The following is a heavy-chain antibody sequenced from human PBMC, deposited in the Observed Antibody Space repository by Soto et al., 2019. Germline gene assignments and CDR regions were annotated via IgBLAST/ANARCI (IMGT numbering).Heavy chain of an antibody. Sequence: QVQLVQSGAEVKKPGASVKVSCKASGYTFTSYGISWVRQAPGQGIEWMGWISAYNGNTNYAQKLQGRVTMTTDTSTSTAYMELRSLRSDDTAVYYCARDSSAIFGVVLRSMDVWGQGTTVTVSS. J-gene: IGHJ6*02. CDR2: ISAYNGNT. D-gene: IGHD3-3*01. CDR3: ARDSSAIFGVVLRSMDV. V-gene: IGHV1-18*01. CDR1: GYTFTSYG.